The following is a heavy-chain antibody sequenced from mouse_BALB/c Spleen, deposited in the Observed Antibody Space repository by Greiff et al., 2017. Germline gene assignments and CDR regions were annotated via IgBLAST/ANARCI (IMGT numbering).Heavy chain of an antibody. CDR1: GYSITSDYA. CDR2: ISYSGST. Sequence: DVKLQESGPGLVKPSQSLSLTCTVTGYSITSDYAWNWIRQFPGNKLEWMGYISYSGSTSYNPSLKSRISITRDTSKNQFFLQLNSVTTEDTATYYCASLFPVDYWGQGTTLTVSS. J-gene: IGHJ2*01. V-gene: IGHV3-2*02. CDR3: ASLFPVDY.